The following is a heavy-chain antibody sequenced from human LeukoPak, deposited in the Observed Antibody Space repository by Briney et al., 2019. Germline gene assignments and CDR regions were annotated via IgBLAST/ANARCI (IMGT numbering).Heavy chain of an antibody. D-gene: IGHD3-3*01. CDR2: IYSSGST. Sequence: SETLSLTCSVSGGSISQYYWGWIRQPPGKRLEWMGQIYSSGSTDYNPSLKSRVSISMDSSENQFSLKLSSVTAADTAVYYCARHPDFWSGYSFDPWGQGILVTVSS. J-gene: IGHJ5*02. CDR3: ARHPDFWSGYSFDP. CDR1: GGSISQYY. V-gene: IGHV4-59*08.